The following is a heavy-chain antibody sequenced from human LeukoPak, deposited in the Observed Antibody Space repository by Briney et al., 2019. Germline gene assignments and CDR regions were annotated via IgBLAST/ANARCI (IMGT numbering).Heavy chain of an antibody. CDR3: ARDRNSDDKGWFDP. Sequence: GGSLRLSCAASGFTFSDYYMSWIRQAPGKGLEWVSYISSSSSYTNYADSVKGRFTISRDNAKNSLYLQMNSLRAEDTAVYYCARDRNSDDKGWFDPWGQGTLVTVSS. J-gene: IGHJ5*02. CDR1: GFTFSDYY. V-gene: IGHV3-11*05. D-gene: IGHD1-14*01. CDR2: ISSSSSYT.